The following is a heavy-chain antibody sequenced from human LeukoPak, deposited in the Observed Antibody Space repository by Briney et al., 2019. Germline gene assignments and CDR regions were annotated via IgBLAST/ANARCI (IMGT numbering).Heavy chain of an antibody. Sequence: SETLSLTCAVSGVTISSYYWSWIRQPPGKGLEWIGYIYTSGSTNYNPSLKSRVTISIDTSKNQFFLQLSPVTAADTAVYYCARQERWLLVPVNCFDPWGQGALVTVSS. J-gene: IGHJ5*02. CDR3: ARQERWLLVPVNCFDP. V-gene: IGHV4-4*09. D-gene: IGHD5-24*01. CDR1: GVTISSYY. CDR2: IYTSGST.